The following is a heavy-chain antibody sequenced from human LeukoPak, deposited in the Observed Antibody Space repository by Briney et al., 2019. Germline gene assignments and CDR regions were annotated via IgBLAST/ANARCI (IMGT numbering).Heavy chain of an antibody. CDR3: ASFGKLWFGDRDAFDY. V-gene: IGHV1-18*01. D-gene: IGHD3-10*01. CDR2: ISGYNGNT. CDR1: GYTFTSYG. J-gene: IGHJ4*02. Sequence: ASVKVSCKASGYTFTSYGINWVRQAPGQGLEWMGWISGYNGNTNYAQNLQGRVTMTTDTSTNTAYMDLRSLRSEDTAVYYCASFGKLWFGDRDAFDYWGQGTLVTVSS.